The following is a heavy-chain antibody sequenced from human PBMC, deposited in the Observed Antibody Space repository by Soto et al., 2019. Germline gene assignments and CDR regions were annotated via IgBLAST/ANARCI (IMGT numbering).Heavy chain of an antibody. CDR3: ATLPPIWGSHRYNDAFDI. V-gene: IGHV3-23*01. Sequence: PGGSLRLSCAASGFTFSSYAMSWVRQAPGKGLEWVSAISGSGGSTYYADSVKGRFAISRDNSKNTLYLQMNSLRAEDTAVYYCATLPPIWGSHRYNDAFDIWGQGTMVTVSS. CDR1: GFTFSSYA. D-gene: IGHD3-16*02. CDR2: ISGSGGST. J-gene: IGHJ3*02.